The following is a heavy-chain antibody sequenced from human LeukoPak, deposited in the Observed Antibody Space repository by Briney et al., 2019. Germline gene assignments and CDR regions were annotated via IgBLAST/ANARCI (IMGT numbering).Heavy chain of an antibody. V-gene: IGHV3-23*01. CDR1: GFTFSSYA. J-gene: IGHJ3*02. CDR3: AKRGGDSGSYYGNDAFDI. Sequence: GGSLRLSCAASGFTFSSYAMSWVRQAPGKGLESVSAISGSGGSTYYADSVKGRFTISRDNSKNTLYLQMNSLRAEDTAVYYCAKRGGDSGSYYGNDAFDIWGQGTMVTVSS. CDR2: ISGSGGST. D-gene: IGHD1-26*01.